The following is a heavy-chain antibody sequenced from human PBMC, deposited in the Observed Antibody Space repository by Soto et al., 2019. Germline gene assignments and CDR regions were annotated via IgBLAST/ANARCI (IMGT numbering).Heavy chain of an antibody. CDR1: GFTFSNYW. CDR2: IKQDGGDK. V-gene: IGHV3-7*05. J-gene: IGHJ4*02. D-gene: IGHD6-19*01. Sequence: EVQLGESGGGLVQPGGSLRLSCAASGFTFSNYWMSWVRQAPGKGLEWVANIKQDGGDKYYVDSVKGRFSISRDNAKNSLYLHMNSLRAEDTAVYYCARVQSLAGVYWGQGTLVTVSS. CDR3: ARVQSLAGVY.